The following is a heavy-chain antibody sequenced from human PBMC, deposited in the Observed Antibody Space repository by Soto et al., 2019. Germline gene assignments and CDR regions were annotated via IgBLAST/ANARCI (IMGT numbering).Heavy chain of an antibody. Sequence: SETLSLTCTVSGGSISSGDYYWSWIRQPPGKGLEWIGYIYCSGSTYYNPSLKSRVTLSVDTSKNQFSLKLSSVTAADTAVYYCARLPIARLPRPYYYYGMDVWGQGTTVTVSS. J-gene: IGHJ6*02. CDR3: ARLPIARLPRPYYYYGMDV. V-gene: IGHV4-30-4*01. D-gene: IGHD4-17*01. CDR2: IYCSGST. CDR1: GGSISSGDYY.